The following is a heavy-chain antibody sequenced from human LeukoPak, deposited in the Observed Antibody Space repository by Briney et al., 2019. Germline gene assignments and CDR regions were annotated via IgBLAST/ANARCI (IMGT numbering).Heavy chain of an antibody. V-gene: IGHV1-24*01. CDR3: ATRICGGDCYYYYMDV. CDR1: GYTLTELS. CDR2: FDPEDGET. D-gene: IGHD2-21*01. Sequence: ASVKVSCKVSGYTLTELSMHWVRQAPGKGLEWMGGFDPEDGETIYAQKFQGRVTMTEDTSTDTAYMELSSLRFEDTAVYYCATRICGGDCYYYYMDVWGKGTTVTVSS. J-gene: IGHJ6*03.